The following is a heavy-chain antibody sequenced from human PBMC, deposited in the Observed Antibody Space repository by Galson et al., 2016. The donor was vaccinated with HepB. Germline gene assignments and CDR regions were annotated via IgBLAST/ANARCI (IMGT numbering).Heavy chain of an antibody. CDR3: AKSGPAHSGGWHFGL. J-gene: IGHJ2*01. D-gene: IGHD6-25*01. V-gene: IGHV4-4*02. CDR2: AYHSGNS. Sequence: SETLSLTCAVSGGSVSSDTWWSWVRQSPGKGLEWIAEAYHSGNSNYNPALKTRLIMSVDSSKNEISLKLTSVTAADTAVYYCAKSGPAHSGGWHFGLWGRGTLVTVSS. CDR1: GGSVSSDTW.